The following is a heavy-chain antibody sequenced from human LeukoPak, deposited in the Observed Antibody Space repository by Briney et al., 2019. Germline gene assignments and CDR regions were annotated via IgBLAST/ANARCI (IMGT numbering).Heavy chain of an antibody. Sequence: SETLSLTCTVSGGSISSYYWSWIRQPPGKGLEWIGYIYYGGSTNYNPSLKSRVTISVDTSKNQFSLKLSSVTAADTAVYCCARDLTGPSNWYFDLWGRGTLVTVSS. CDR3: ARDLTGPSNWYFDL. D-gene: IGHD3-16*01. CDR1: GGSISSYY. CDR2: IYYGGST. V-gene: IGHV4-59*01. J-gene: IGHJ2*01.